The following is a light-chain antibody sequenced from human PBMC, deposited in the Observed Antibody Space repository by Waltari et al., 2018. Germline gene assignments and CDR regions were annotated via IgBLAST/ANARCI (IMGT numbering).Light chain of an antibody. CDR3: CSYAGSHTWV. Sequence: QSALTQPRSVSGSPGQSVTISCTGTSSDVGDYNYVSWYQHHPGKAPQLMIYDVTKRPSGVPDRFSGFKSGNTASLTISGLQAEDEADYYCCSYAGSHTWVFGGGTKLTVL. J-gene: IGLJ3*02. V-gene: IGLV2-11*01. CDR1: SSDVGDYNY. CDR2: DVT.